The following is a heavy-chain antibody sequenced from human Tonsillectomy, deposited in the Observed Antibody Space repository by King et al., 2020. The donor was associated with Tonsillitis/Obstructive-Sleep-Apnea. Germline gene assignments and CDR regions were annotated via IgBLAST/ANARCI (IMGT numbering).Heavy chain of an antibody. Sequence: QLVQSGAEVKKPGSSVKVSCKASGGTFSSYAISWVRQAPGQGLEWMGGIIPIFGTANYAQKFQGRVTITADESTSTAYMELSSLRSEDTAGYYCARDRGDIVVVPAAIGYYYYYMDVWGKGTTVTVSS. CDR1: GGTFSSYA. J-gene: IGHJ6*03. CDR2: IIPIFGTA. CDR3: ARDRGDIVVVPAAIGYYYYYMDV. V-gene: IGHV1-69*12. D-gene: IGHD2-2*01.